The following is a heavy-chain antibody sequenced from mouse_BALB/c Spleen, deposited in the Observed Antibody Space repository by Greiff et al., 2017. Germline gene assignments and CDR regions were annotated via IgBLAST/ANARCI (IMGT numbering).Heavy chain of an antibody. CDR3: ARDHYYGSLDY. J-gene: IGHJ2*01. V-gene: IGHV7-3*02. CDR1: GFTFTDYY. D-gene: IGHD1-1*01. Sequence: EVMLVESGGGLVQPGGSLRLSCATSGFTFTDYYMSWVRQPPGKALEWLGFIRNKANGYTTEYSASVKGRFTISRDNSQSILYLQMNTLRAEDSATYYCARDHYYGSLDYWGQGTTLTVSS. CDR2: IRNKANGYTT.